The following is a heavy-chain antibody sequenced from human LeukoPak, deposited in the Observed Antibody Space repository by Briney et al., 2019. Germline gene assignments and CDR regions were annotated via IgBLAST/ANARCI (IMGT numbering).Heavy chain of an antibody. V-gene: IGHV3-7*01. D-gene: IGHD4-23*01. CDR3: ARALGATVGS. CDR2: VNQDGSQK. Sequence: GALRLSCVDSGFTFSSSWMSWVRQAPGKGLEWVANVNQDGSQKDYVDSVKGRFTISRDNAKNSLYLQMNSLRVEDTAVYYCARALGATVGSWGQGTLVTVSS. CDR1: GFTFSSSW. J-gene: IGHJ5*02.